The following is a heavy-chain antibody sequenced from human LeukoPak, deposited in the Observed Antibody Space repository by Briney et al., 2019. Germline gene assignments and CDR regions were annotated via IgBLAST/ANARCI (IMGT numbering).Heavy chain of an antibody. Sequence: SETLSLTCTVSGGSISNYYWSWIRQHPGKGLEWIGYIYYSGSTYYNPSLKSRVTISVDTSKNQFSLKLSSVTAADTAVYYCARGQAFTMVRDDAFDIWGQGTMVTVSS. CDR3: ARGQAFTMVRDDAFDI. D-gene: IGHD3-10*01. CDR1: GGSISNYY. J-gene: IGHJ3*02. CDR2: IYYSGST. V-gene: IGHV4-59*06.